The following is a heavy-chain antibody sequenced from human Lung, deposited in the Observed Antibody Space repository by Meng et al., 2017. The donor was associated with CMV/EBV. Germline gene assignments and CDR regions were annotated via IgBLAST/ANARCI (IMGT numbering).Heavy chain of an antibody. CDR1: GFTFSSYA. J-gene: IGHJ5*02. V-gene: IGHV3-23*01. Sequence: GASXKISCAASGFTFSSYAMSWVRQAPGKVLEWVSAISGSGGSTYYADSVKGRFTISRDNSKNTLYLQMNRLRDEETAVYYCAKHQSSWYGTGDDNWFDPWGQGNRV. D-gene: IGHD6-13*01. CDR3: AKHQSSWYGTGDDNWFDP. CDR2: ISGSGGST.